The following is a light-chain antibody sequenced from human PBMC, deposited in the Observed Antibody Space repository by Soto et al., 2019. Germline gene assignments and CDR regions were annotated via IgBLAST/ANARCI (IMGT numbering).Light chain of an antibody. V-gene: IGKV3-20*01. CDR1: QSLSGRY. CDR2: GAS. CDR3: QQYGSSGT. J-gene: IGKJ1*01. Sequence: EVVLTQSPGTLALSPGEGATLSCRASQSLSGRYLAWYQQKPGQAPRLLIYGASNRATGIPDRFSGSGSGTDFTLTISRLEPEDFAVYYCQQYGSSGTFGQGTKVDIK.